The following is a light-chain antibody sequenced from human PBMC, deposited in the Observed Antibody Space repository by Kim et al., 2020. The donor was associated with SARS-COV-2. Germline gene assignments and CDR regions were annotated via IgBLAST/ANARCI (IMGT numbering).Light chain of an antibody. Sequence: EIVLTQSPGTLSLSPGERATLSCRASQSVSSSYLAWYQQKPGQAPRLLIYGASSRATGIPDRFSGSGSGTDFTLTISRLEPEDFAVYYCQQYGSLPCTFVQGTTV. V-gene: IGKV3-20*01. CDR2: GAS. J-gene: IGKJ1*01. CDR1: QSVSSSY. CDR3: QQYGSLPCT.